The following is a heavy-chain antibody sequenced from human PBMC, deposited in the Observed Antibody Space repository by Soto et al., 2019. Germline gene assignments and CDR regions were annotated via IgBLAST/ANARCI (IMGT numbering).Heavy chain of an antibody. CDR2: IKQDGSEK. D-gene: IGHD6-13*01. Sequence: EAQLVESGGGLVQPGGSLRLSCAASGFTFSGYWMTWVRQAPGKGLEGVANIKQDGSEKYYVDSEKGRFTISRDNAKNSLYLQMNSLRVEDTAVYYCARFRYSSSWYYYMDVWGKGTSVTVSS. J-gene: IGHJ6*03. CDR1: GFTFSGYW. V-gene: IGHV3-7*01. CDR3: ARFRYSSSWYYYMDV.